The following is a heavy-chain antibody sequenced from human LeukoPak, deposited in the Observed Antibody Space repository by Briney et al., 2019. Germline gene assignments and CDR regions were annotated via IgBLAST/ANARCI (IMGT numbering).Heavy chain of an antibody. Sequence: ASVKVSCKASGYTFTSYGISWVRQAPGQGLEWMGWISAYNGNTNYAQKLQGRVTMTTDTSTSTAYMELRSLRSDDTAVYYCARDVRTGSGYHYYHGRDVCGHGTTVTVSS. CDR1: GYTFTSYG. CDR2: ISAYNGNT. CDR3: ARDVRTGSGYHYYHGRDV. V-gene: IGHV1-18*01. J-gene: IGHJ6*02. D-gene: IGHD1-26*01.